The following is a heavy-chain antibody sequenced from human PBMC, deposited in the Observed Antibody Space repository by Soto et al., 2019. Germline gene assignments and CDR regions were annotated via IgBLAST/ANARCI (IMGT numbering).Heavy chain of an antibody. V-gene: IGHV3-7*01. CDR3: ASYTYYDYIWGSSLFEY. CDR1: GFTFSSYW. Sequence: GGSLRLSCAASGFTFSSYWMSWVRQAPGKGLEWVANIKQDGSEKYYVDSVKGRFTISRDNAKNSLYLQMNSLRAEDTAVYYCASYTYYDYIWGSSLFEYWGQGTLVTVSS. CDR2: IKQDGSEK. J-gene: IGHJ4*02. D-gene: IGHD3-16*01.